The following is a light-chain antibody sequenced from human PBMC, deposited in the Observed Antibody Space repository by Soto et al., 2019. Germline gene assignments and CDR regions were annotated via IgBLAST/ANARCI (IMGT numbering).Light chain of an antibody. Sequence: DIVMTQSPDSLAVFLGERATINCKSSQSVLFSSNNKNYLAWYQQKPGQPPKLLIYWSSTREVGVPDRFSGSGSGTDFTLTISSVQADDVAVYYCQQYSSTLLTFGGGTKVEIK. CDR1: QSVLFSSNNKNY. CDR2: WSS. J-gene: IGKJ4*01. V-gene: IGKV4-1*01. CDR3: QQYSSTLLT.